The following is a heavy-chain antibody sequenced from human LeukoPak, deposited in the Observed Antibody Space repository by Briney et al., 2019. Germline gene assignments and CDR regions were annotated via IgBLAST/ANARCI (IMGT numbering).Heavy chain of an antibody. CDR1: GFSFNDYG. Sequence: GGALRLSCAASGFSFNDYGMSWVRQAPGQGPEWVSGITWNGGSTDYAASVKGRFTISRDNAENSLYLRMNSLRDEDTALYYCARGGGSIRHSYYYYVDVWGKGTSVTVSS. J-gene: IGHJ6*03. CDR2: ITWNGGST. D-gene: IGHD2-15*01. V-gene: IGHV3-20*04. CDR3: ARGGGSIRHSYYYYVDV.